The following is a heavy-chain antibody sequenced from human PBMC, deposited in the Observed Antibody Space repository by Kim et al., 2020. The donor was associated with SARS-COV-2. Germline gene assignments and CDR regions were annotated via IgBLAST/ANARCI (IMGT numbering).Heavy chain of an antibody. CDR2: ISSGSVTS. Sequence: GGSLRLSCAASGFTFSNYAMTWVRQAPGKGLEWVSSISSGSVTSYYADSVKGRFTISRDNSENTVYLQMNSLRAEYTAIYYCAKTRGSYGAYYFDCWGQGTLVTVSS. J-gene: IGHJ4*02. V-gene: IGHV3-23*01. CDR1: GFTFSNYA. D-gene: IGHD5-18*01. CDR3: AKTRGSYGAYYFDC.